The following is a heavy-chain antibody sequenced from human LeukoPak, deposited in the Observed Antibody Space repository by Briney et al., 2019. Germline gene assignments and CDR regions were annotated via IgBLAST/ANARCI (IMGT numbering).Heavy chain of an antibody. CDR1: GGSFSGYY. CDR3: AREFGVAGTWFFDY. V-gene: IGHV4-34*01. Sequence: SETLSLTCAVYGGSFSGYYWSWIRQPPGKGLEWIGEINHSGSTNYNPSLKSRVTISVDTSKNQFSLKLSSVTAADTAVYYCAREFGVAGTWFFDYWGQGTLVTVSS. CDR2: INHSGST. D-gene: IGHD6-19*01. J-gene: IGHJ4*02.